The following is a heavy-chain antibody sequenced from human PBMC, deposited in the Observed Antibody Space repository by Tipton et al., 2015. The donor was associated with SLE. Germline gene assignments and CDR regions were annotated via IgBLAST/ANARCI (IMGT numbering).Heavy chain of an antibody. Sequence: TLSLTCTVSGGSISSYYWSWIRQPPGKGLEWIGYIYYSGSTNYNPSLKRRVTISVDTSKNQFSLKLSSVTAADTAVYYCARVPAFYDYYMDVGGKGTTVTVS. CDR1: GGSISSYY. CDR2: IYYSGST. J-gene: IGHJ6*03. CDR3: ARVPAFYDYYMDV. V-gene: IGHV4-59*01. D-gene: IGHD2-2*01.